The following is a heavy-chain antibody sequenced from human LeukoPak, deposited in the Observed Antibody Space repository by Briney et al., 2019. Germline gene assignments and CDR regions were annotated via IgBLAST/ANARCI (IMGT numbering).Heavy chain of an antibody. CDR3: AVNYYDSSGYLDY. V-gene: IGHV3-33*08. J-gene: IGHJ4*02. D-gene: IGHD3-22*01. CDR1: GFTFDDYA. Sequence: PGGSLRLSCAASGFTFDDYAMHWVRQAPGKGLEWVAVIWYDGSNKYYADSVKGRFTISRDNSKNTLYLQMNSLRAEDTAVYYCAVNYYDSSGYLDYWGQGTLVTVSS. CDR2: IWYDGSNK.